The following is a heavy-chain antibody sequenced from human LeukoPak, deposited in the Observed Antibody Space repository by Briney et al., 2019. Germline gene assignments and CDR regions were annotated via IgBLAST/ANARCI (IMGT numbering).Heavy chain of an antibody. D-gene: IGHD2-2*01. CDR2: MNPNSGNT. CDR1: GYTFTSYD. V-gene: IGHV1-8*01. CDR3: ASGTTDIVVVPATLRNYYFDY. J-gene: IGHJ4*02. Sequence: GASVKVSCKASGYTFTSYDINWVRQATGQGLEWMGWMNPNSGNTGYAQKFQGRVTMTRNTSISTAYMDLSSLRSEDTAVYYCASGTTDIVVVPATLRNYYFDYWGQGTLVTVSS.